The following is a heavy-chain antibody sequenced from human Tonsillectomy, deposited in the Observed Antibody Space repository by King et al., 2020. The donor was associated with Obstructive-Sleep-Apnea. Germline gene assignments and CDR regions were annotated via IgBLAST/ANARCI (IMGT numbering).Heavy chain of an antibody. J-gene: IGHJ4*02. V-gene: IGHV3-23*01. Sequence: VRLWESGGGLVQRGGSLRLSCVVSGFTCSSCAMSWVRQAPGKGLEWVSSISASGDNTYYADSVKGRFTISGDNSKNTLYLQMNSLRAEDTAIYYCAKGTSYYFDSSGYYSTDYLDYWGQGTLVTVSS. CDR2: ISASGDNT. CDR3: AKGTSYYFDSSGYYSTDYLDY. CDR1: GFTCSSCA. D-gene: IGHD3-22*01.